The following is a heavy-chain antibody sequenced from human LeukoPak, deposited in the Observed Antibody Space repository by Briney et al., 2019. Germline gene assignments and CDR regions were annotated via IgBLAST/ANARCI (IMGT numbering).Heavy chain of an antibody. CDR3: ARDGVGYYDSSGYYYFQH. D-gene: IGHD3-22*01. J-gene: IGHJ1*01. CDR1: GYTFTAYY. Sequence: GAPVKVSCKASGYTFTAYYMHWVRQAPGQGLEWMGWINPNSGGTNYAQKFQGRVTMTRDTSISTAYMELSRLRSDDTAVYYCARDGVGYYDSSGYYYFQHWGQGTLVTVSS. V-gene: IGHV1-2*02. CDR2: INPNSGGT.